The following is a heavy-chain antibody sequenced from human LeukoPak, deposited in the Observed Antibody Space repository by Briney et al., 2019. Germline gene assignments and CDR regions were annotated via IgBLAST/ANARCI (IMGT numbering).Heavy chain of an antibody. V-gene: IGHV3-74*01. Sequence: GGSLRLSCAASGFTFSDYWVPWVRQAPGKGLVWVSHISTDGSSTTYADSVRGRFIISRDNARNTLYLQMNSLRVGDTAVYYCATSPIFSNDWGQGTLVTVSS. CDR2: ISTDGSST. J-gene: IGHJ4*02. D-gene: IGHD3-3*01. CDR1: GFTFSDYW. CDR3: ATSPIFSND.